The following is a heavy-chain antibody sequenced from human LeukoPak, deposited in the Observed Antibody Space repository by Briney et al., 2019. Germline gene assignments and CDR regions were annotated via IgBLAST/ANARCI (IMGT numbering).Heavy chain of an antibody. V-gene: IGHV3-53*01. D-gene: IGHD2-21*02. CDR3: ARSAVTCPGWIDS. CDR1: CFTVSGNY. J-gene: IGHJ5*01. Sequence: GGSLRLSCGASCFTVSGNYMRWLRQAPGRGLQWVSVIYSGGGTYYADSVKGRFTISRDNSKNTLYLQMNGLRAEDTAVYYCARSAVTCPGWIDSWGQGTLVTVSS. CDR2: IYSGGGT.